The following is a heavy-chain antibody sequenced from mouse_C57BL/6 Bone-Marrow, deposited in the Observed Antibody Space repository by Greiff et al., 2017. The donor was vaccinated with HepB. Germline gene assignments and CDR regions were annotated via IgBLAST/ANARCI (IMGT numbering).Heavy chain of an antibody. CDR3: ARDLMDSRAMDY. V-gene: IGHV1-18*01. CDR1: GYTFTDYN. J-gene: IGHJ4*01. CDR2: INPNNGGT. D-gene: IGHD1-1*02. Sequence: VQLQQSGPELVKPGASVKIPCKASGYTFTDYNMDWVKQSHGKSLEWIGDINPNNGGTIYNQKFKGKATLTVDKSSSTAYMELRSLTSEDTAVYYCARDLMDSRAMDYWGQGTSVTVSS.